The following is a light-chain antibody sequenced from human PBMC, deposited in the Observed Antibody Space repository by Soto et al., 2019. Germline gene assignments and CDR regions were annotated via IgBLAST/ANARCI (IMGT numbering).Light chain of an antibody. CDR3: SSYSFTTSLYV. V-gene: IGLV2-14*02. CDR1: SSDVGSYNL. CDR2: EGS. J-gene: IGLJ1*01. Sequence: QSVLTQPASVSGSPGQSITISCTGTSSDVGSYNLVSWYQQHPGKAPKLMIYEGSKRPSGVSNRFSGSESAYTASLTISGLQAEDEADYYCSSYSFTTSLYVFGTGTKLTVL.